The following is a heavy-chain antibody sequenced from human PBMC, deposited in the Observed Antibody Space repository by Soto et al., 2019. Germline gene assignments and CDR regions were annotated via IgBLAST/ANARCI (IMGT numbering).Heavy chain of an antibody. CDR1: GGSISSSNW. J-gene: IGHJ5*02. CDR3: ARSYMVRGVANWFDP. CDR2: IYHSGST. V-gene: IGHV4-4*02. D-gene: IGHD3-10*01. Sequence: QVQLQESGPGLVKPSGTLSLTCAVSGGSISSSNWWSWVRQPPGKGLEWIGEIYHSGSTNYNPSLKRRVTIAVDKSKNQFSLKLSSVTAADTAVYYCARSYMVRGVANWFDPWGQGTLVTVSS.